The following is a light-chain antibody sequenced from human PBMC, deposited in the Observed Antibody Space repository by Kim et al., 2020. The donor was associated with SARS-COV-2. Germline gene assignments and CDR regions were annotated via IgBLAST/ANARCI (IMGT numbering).Light chain of an antibody. CDR3: QQLNYNPLT. CDR1: QDISSS. J-gene: IGKJ4*01. V-gene: IGKV1-9*01. Sequence: ASVGDRVTITCRASQDISSSFAWYQQKPGKAPNLLIYDASTLQSGVPSRFSGSGSGTEFALTISSLQPEDFATFYCQQLNYNPLTFGGGTKVDIK. CDR2: DAS.